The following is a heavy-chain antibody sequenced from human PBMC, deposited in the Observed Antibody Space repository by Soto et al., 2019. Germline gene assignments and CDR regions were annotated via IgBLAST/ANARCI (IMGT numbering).Heavy chain of an antibody. CDR2: ISGSGGST. J-gene: IGHJ4*02. CDR3: AKESTIFGVVSFFDY. CDR1: GFTFSSYA. Sequence: GESLKISCAASGFTFSSYAMSWVRQAPGKGLEWVSAISGSGGSTYYADSVKGRFTISRDNSKNTLYLQMNSLRAEDTAVYYCAKESTIFGVVSFFDYWGQGTLVTVSS. V-gene: IGHV3-23*01. D-gene: IGHD3-3*01.